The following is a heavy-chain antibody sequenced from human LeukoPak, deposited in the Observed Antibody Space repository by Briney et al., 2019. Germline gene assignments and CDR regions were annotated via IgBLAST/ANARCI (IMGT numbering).Heavy chain of an antibody. V-gene: IGHV3-21*01. J-gene: IGHJ4*02. D-gene: IGHD3-10*01. CDR1: GFTFSSYS. CDR2: ISSSSSYI. Sequence: VGSLRLSCAASGFTFSSYSMNWVRQAPGKGLEWVSSISSSSSYIYYADSVKGRFTISRDNAKNSLYLQMNSLRAEDTAVYYCARDGSGTTNFDYWGQGTLVTVS. CDR3: ARDGSGTTNFDY.